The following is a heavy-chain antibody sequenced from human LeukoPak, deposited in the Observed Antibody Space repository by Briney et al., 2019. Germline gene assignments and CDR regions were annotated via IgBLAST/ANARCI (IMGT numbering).Heavy chain of an antibody. CDR1: GFTFSSYG. D-gene: IGHD3-10*01. CDR3: AKGGGIRITMVRGVTVDY. V-gene: IGHV3-30*18. Sequence: GRSLRLSCAASGFTFSSYGMHWVRQAPGKGLEWVAVISYDGSNKYYADSVKGRFTISRDNYKNTLYLQMNSLRAEDTAVYYCAKGGGIRITMVRGVTVDYWGQGTLVTVSS. CDR2: ISYDGSNK. J-gene: IGHJ4*02.